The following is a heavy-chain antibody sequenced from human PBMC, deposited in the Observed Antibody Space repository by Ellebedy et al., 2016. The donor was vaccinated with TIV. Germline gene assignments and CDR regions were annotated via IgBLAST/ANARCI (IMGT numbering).Heavy chain of an antibody. J-gene: IGHJ4*02. CDR3: AALPYISTSSAY. D-gene: IGHD6-13*01. V-gene: IGHV1-2*02. CDR1: GYTFTAYQ. CDR2: IYPYNGDT. Sequence: ASVKVSCKASGYTFTAYQIHWVRQAPGQGLEWMGWIYPYNGDTNYAQKFQGRVTMTRDTSISTGYMELSGLKSDDTAVYYCAALPYISTSSAYWGQGTLVTVSS.